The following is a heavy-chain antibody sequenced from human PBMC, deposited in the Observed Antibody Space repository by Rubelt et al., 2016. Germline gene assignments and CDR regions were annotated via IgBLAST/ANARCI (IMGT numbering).Heavy chain of an antibody. J-gene: IGHJ4*02. CDR2: ISFTGRT. D-gene: IGHD3-10*01. CDR1: GGSISSSSYF. V-gene: IGHV4-61*05. Sequence: QLQLQESGPGLVKPSETLTLTCTVSGGSISSSSYFWGWIRQPPGKGLEWIGSISFTGRTKYSPSLQSRVAISVDTSKNQFARGRSSVTAADTAVYYCARLFGSRTPSDFWGQGTLVTVSS. CDR3: ARLFGSRTPSDF.